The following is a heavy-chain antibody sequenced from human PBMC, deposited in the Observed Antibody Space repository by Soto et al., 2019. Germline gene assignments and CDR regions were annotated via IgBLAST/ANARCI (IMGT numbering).Heavy chain of an antibody. CDR1: GFTFSVYN. V-gene: IGHV3-21*01. J-gene: IGHJ4*02. Sequence: VGSLRLSCAASGFTFSVYNMNWVRQAPEKGLEWVSSISHSSTAIYYADSVKGRFTISRDNAKNSLYLQMNRLRAEDTAVYYCARAVLYSGSYVFNYWGQGTLVTVSS. CDR2: ISHSSTAI. D-gene: IGHD1-26*01. CDR3: ARAVLYSGSYVFNY.